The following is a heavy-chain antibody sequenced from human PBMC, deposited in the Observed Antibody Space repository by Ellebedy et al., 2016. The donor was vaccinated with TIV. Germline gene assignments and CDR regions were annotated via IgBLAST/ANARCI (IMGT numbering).Heavy chain of an antibody. V-gene: IGHV4-59*01. D-gene: IGHD3-3*01. CDR2: IYHSGST. CDR1: GGSISNYY. Sequence: MPSETLSLTCTVSGGSISNYYWSRIRQPPGKGLEWIGYIYHSGSTNCNPSLKSRVTISVDTSKSQFSLKLPSVTAADTAVYYCARGLLYYDFWSGYYKGAGDYYYGMDVWGQGTTVTVSS. CDR3: ARGLLYYDFWSGYYKGAGDYYYGMDV. J-gene: IGHJ6*01.